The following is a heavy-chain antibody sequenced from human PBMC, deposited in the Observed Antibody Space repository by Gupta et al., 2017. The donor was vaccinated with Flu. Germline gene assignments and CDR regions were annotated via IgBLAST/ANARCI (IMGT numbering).Heavy chain of an antibody. J-gene: IGHJ4*02. V-gene: IGHV4-34*01. CDR2: INHSGST. D-gene: IGHD3-3*01. CDR3: ARGSNYDFWSGYNFDY. Sequence: QVQLQQWGAGLLKPSETLSLTCAVYGGSFSGYYWSWIRQPPGKGLEWIGEINHSGSTNYNPSLKSRVTISVDTSKNQFSLKLSSVTAADTTVYYCARGSNYDFWSGYNFDYWGQGTLVTVSS. CDR1: GGSFSGYY.